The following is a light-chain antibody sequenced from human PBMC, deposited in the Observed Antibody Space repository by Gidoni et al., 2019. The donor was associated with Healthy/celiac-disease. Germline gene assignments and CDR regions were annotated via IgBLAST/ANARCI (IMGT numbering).Light chain of an antibody. J-gene: IGKJ1*01. V-gene: IGKV3-15*01. Sequence: PATLAGAPGERGTLSGRASQSVSSNLAWLQQNPGQAPRLRIYAASTRATGLPARFSGSGSGTEFTLTISSLQSEDFAVYYCQQYNNWPRTFGQGTKVEIK. CDR3: QQYNNWPRT. CDR1: QSVSSN. CDR2: AAS.